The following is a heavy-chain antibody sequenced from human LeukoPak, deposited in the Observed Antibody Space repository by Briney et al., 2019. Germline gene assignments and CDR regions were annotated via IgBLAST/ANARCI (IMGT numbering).Heavy chain of an antibody. CDR3: ARGLEGFDY. V-gene: IGHV4-30-2*01. Sequence: SQTLSLTCAASGGSISSGGYSWSWIRQPPGKGLEWIGYIYHSGSTYYNPSLKSRVTISVDRSKNQFSLKLSSVTAADTAVYYCARGLEGFDYWGQGTLVTVSS. CDR2: IYHSGST. J-gene: IGHJ4*02. CDR1: GGSISSGGYS.